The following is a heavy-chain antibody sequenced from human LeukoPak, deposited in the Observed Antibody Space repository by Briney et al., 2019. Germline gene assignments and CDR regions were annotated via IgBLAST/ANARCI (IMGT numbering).Heavy chain of an antibody. CDR3: ARGFEIFDY. CDR2: ITSNSNYI. Sequence: GGSLRLSCEASGFTFSSYSMNWVRQAPGKGLEWVSSITSNSNYIYYADSVKGRFTISRDNAKNTLYLQMNSLRAEDTAVYYCARGFEIFDYWGQGTLVTVSS. CDR1: GFTFSSYS. J-gene: IGHJ4*02. D-gene: IGHD5-24*01. V-gene: IGHV3-21*01.